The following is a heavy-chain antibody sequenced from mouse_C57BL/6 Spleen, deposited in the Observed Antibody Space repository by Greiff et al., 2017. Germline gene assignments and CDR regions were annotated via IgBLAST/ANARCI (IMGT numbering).Heavy chain of an antibody. CDR2: IDPEDGDT. CDR3: TTWRGITTVVADY. J-gene: IGHJ2*01. Sequence: VQLKESGAELVRPGASVKLSCTASGFNIKDYYMHWVKQRPEQGLEWIGRIDPEDGDTEYAPKFQGKATMTADTSSNTAYLQLSSLTSEDTAVYYCTTWRGITTVVADYWGQGTTLTVSS. V-gene: IGHV14-1*01. CDR1: GFNIKDYY. D-gene: IGHD1-1*01.